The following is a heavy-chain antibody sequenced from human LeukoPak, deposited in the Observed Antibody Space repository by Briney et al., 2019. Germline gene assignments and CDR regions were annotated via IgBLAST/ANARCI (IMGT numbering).Heavy chain of an antibody. J-gene: IGHJ6*03. CDR2: IIPIFGTA. Sequence: GASVKVSCKASGGTFSSYAISWVRQAPGQGLEWMGGIIPIFGTANYAQKFQGRVTITADESTSTAYMELSSLRSEDTAVYYCARGEAAAGHYYYYYMDVWGKGTTVTISS. V-gene: IGHV1-69*13. CDR1: GGTFSSYA. CDR3: ARGEAAAGHYYYYYMDV. D-gene: IGHD6-13*01.